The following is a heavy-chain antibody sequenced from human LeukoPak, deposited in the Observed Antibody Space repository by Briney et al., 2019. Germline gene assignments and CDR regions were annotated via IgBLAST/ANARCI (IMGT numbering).Heavy chain of an antibody. V-gene: IGHV4-59*01. CDR2: IYYSGST. Sequence: TSETLSLTCTVSGGSISSYYWSWIRQPPGKGLEWIGYIYYSGSTNYNPSLKSRVTISVDTSKNQFSLKLSSVTAADTAVYYCAGINYDILTGYPIYYFDYWGQGTLVTVSS. J-gene: IGHJ4*02. CDR1: GGSISSYY. CDR3: AGINYDILTGYPIYYFDY. D-gene: IGHD3-9*01.